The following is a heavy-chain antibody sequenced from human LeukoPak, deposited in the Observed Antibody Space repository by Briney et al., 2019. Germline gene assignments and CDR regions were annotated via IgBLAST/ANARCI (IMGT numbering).Heavy chain of an antibody. Sequence: SQTLSLTCTVPGGSISSSSYYWGWIRQPPGKGLEWIGSIYSSGSTYYDPSLKSRVTISVDTSKNQFSLNLSSVPASDTAVYYCARRGGSGRSFDYWGQGILVTVSS. D-gene: IGHD3-10*01. CDR3: ARRGGSGRSFDY. CDR1: GGSISSSSYY. CDR2: IYSSGST. V-gene: IGHV4-39*01. J-gene: IGHJ4*02.